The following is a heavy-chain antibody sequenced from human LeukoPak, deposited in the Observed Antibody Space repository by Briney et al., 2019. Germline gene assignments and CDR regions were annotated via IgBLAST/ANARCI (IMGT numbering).Heavy chain of an antibody. CDR3: AREGIRGYDY. V-gene: IGHV3-23*01. Sequence: GGSLRLSCAASGFTFSSYAMSWVRQAPGKGLEWVSAISGSGGSTYYADSVKGRFTISRDNAKNSLYLQMNSLRAEDTAVYYCAREGIRGYDYWGQGTLVTVSS. J-gene: IGHJ4*02. D-gene: IGHD5-18*01. CDR2: ISGSGGST. CDR1: GFTFSSYA.